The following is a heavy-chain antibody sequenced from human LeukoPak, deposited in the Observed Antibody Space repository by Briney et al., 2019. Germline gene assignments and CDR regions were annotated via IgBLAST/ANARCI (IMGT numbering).Heavy chain of an antibody. CDR2: IYYSGST. CDR3: ARDPLGAQMGVAFDI. J-gene: IGHJ3*02. CDR1: GGSISSGDHY. D-gene: IGHD3-16*01. Sequence: SQTLSLTCTVSGGSISSGDHYWSWIRQPPGKGLEWIGYIYYSGSTYYNPSLKSRVTISVDTSKNQFSLKLSSVTAADTAVYYCARDPLGAQMGVAFDIWGQGTMVTVSS. V-gene: IGHV4-30-4*08.